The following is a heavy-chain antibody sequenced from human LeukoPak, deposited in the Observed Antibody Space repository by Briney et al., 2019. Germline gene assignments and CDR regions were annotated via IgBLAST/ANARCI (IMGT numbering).Heavy chain of an antibody. V-gene: IGHV3-7*01. CDR3: GREQGYKKRVRTANRFFHL. J-gene: IGHJ2*01. Sequence: GGSLRLSCAASGFTFSNYWMSWVRQAPGKGLEWLANINQDGSEIYYVDSVKGRFTISRDNGKNSLYLQINSLRADDTAVYYWGREQGYKKRVRTANRFFHLWGRGTPGPFSS. D-gene: IGHD5-18*01. CDR1: GFTFSNYW. CDR2: INQDGSEI.